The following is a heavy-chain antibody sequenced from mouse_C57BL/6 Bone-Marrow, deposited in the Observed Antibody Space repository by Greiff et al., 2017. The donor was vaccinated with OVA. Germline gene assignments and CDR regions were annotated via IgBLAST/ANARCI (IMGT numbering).Heavy chain of an antibody. CDR2: INPGSGGT. CDR3: LYDGSSYSY. D-gene: IGHD1-1*01. V-gene: IGHV1-54*01. CDR1: GYAFTNYL. J-gene: IGHJ2*01. Sequence: QVQLQQSGAELVRPGTSVKVSCKASGYAFTNYLIEWVKQRPGQGLEWIGVINPGSGGTNYNEKFKGKATLTADKSSSTAYMQLSSLTSEDSAVYFFLYDGSSYSYWGQGTTLTVSS.